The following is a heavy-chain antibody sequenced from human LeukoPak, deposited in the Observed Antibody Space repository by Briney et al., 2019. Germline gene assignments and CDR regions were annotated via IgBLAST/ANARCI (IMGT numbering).Heavy chain of an antibody. Sequence: SETLSLTCAVSGYSISSGYYWGWIRQPPGKGLEWIGSIYHSGSTYYNPSLKSRVTISVDTSKNQFSPKLSSVTAADTAVYYCASLYGDYLDYWGQGTLVTVSS. CDR1: GYSISSGYY. V-gene: IGHV4-38-2*01. CDR2: IYHSGST. D-gene: IGHD4-17*01. CDR3: ASLYGDYLDY. J-gene: IGHJ4*02.